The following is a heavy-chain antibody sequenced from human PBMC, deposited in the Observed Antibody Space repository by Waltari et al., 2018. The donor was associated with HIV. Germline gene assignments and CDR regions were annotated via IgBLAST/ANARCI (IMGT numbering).Heavy chain of an antibody. CDR3: ARGLFGVGSNWFDP. CDR2: IYSTGRT. CDR1: GGSFISYH. V-gene: IGHV4-59*01. D-gene: IGHD3-3*01. Sequence: QVQLQESGPGLVKPSATLSLTCSVSGGSFISYHWTWIRQPPGKGLEWIGYIYSTGRTNCNPSLKSRVTISVDTSKNQFSLRLRSVTAADTAVYYCARGLFGVGSNWFDPWGQGILVTVSS. J-gene: IGHJ5*02.